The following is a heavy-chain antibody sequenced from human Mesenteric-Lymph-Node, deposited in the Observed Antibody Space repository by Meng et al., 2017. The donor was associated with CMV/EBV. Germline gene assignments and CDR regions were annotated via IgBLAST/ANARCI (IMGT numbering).Heavy chain of an antibody. J-gene: IGHJ4*02. CDR2: TSFDGDKK. CDR3: AGDKDYYFAY. D-gene: IGHD3/OR15-3a*01. CDR1: GFTFSSYN. V-gene: IGHV3-30*19. Sequence: GGSLRLSCAASGFTFSSYNMHWVRQAPGKGLEWVAVTSFDGDKKYYADSVKGRFTISRDNSKNTLYLEMNSLTAEDTAVYYCAGDKDYYFAYWGQGTLVTVSS.